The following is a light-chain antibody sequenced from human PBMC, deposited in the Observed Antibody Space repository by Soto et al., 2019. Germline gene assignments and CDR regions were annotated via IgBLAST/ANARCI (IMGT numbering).Light chain of an antibody. Sequence: IQLTQSPSSLSASVGDRVTITCRASQGINGYLAWYQQKPGKAPKLLIYAASTLEIGVPSRFSGSGSWTDFPLTIRSLQPEDYATYYCQQLNRYPFTFGPGAKVGIK. J-gene: IGKJ3*01. CDR3: QQLNRYPFT. V-gene: IGKV1-9*01. CDR1: QGINGY. CDR2: AAS.